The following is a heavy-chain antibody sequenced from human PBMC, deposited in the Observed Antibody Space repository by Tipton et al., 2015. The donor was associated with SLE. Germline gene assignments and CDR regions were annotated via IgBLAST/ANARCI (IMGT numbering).Heavy chain of an antibody. V-gene: IGHV4-34*01. CDR3: ARLEY. D-gene: IGHD1-1*01. J-gene: IGHJ4*02. CDR1: GGSFSGYY. Sequence: LRLSCAVYGGSFSGYYWSWIRQPPGKGLEWIGEINHSGSTNYNPSLKSRVTISVDTSKNQFSLKLSSATAADTAVYYCARLEYWGQGTLVTVSS. CDR2: INHSGST.